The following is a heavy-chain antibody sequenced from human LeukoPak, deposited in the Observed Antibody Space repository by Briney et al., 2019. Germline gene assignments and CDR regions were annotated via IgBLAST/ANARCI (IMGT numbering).Heavy chain of an antibody. CDR1: GFTFSSYS. V-gene: IGHV3-21*01. J-gene: IGHJ4*02. D-gene: IGHD5-12*01. Sequence: GGSLRLSCAASGFTFSSYSMNWVRQAPGKGLEWVSSISRSSSYIYYADSVKGRFTISRDNAKNSLYLQMNSLRAEDTAVYYCARALRRGYSGYDSGFDYWGQGTLVTVSS. CDR3: ARALRRGYSGYDSGFDY. CDR2: ISRSSSYI.